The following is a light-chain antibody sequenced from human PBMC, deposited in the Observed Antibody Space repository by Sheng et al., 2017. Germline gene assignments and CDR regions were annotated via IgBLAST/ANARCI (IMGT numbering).Light chain of an antibody. J-gene: IGKJ2*03. CDR3: QQYGSSPR. CDR2: GTS. Sequence: ESVLTQSPGTLSVSPGERVTLSCRASESVSRFNLAWYQQKAGQAPRLLIYGTSNRATGIPERFSGSGSGTDFTLTITRLEPEDFAVYFCQQYGSSPRFGQGTKLEIK. V-gene: IGKV3-20*01. CDR1: ESVSRFN.